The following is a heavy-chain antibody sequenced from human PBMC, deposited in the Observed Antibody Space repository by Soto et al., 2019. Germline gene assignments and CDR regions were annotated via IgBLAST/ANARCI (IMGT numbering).Heavy chain of an antibody. CDR2: IVVGSGNT. D-gene: IGHD2-2*01. Sequence: ASVKVSCKASGFTFTSSAVQWVRQARGQRLEWIGWIVVGSGNTNYAQKFQERVTITRDMSTSTAYMELSSLRSEDTAVYYCAREARNDNGLWGVCSSTSCYVNYYYYYMDVWGKGTTVTVSS. CDR1: GFTFTSSA. CDR3: AREARNDNGLWGVCSSTSCYVNYYYYYMDV. V-gene: IGHV1-58*01. J-gene: IGHJ6*03.